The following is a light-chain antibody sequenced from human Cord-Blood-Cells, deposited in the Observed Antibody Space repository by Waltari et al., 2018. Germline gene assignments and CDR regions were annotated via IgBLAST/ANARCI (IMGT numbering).Light chain of an antibody. CDR2: GAS. CDR1: QSISSY. Sequence: DIQMTQSPSSLSASVGDRVTITCRASQSISSYLNWYQQKPGKAPKLLIYGASSLQSGVPSRFSGRGSATEFTLTISSLQPEDFATYYCQQSYSTPWTFGQGTKVEIK. CDR3: QQSYSTPWT. J-gene: IGKJ1*01. V-gene: IGKV1-39*01.